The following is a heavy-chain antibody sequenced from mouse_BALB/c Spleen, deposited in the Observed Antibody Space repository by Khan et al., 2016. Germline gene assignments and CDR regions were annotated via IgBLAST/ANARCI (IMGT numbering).Heavy chain of an antibody. CDR1: GFNIKDTF. D-gene: IGHD1-1*01. CDR3: ARRGPIYYYGSTYGY. Sequence: VRLQQSGAELVKPGASVKLSCTASGFNIKDTFMHWVKQRPEQGLEWIGRIDPANGNTRYDPKFQGKATITADTSSNTAYMQLSSLTSEDTAAYYCARRGPIYYYGSTYGYWGQGTTLTVSS. V-gene: IGHV14-3*02. J-gene: IGHJ2*01. CDR2: IDPANGNT.